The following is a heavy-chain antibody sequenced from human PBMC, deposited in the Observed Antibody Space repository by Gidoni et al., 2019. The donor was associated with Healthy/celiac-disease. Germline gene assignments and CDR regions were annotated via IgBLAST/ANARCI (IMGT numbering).Heavy chain of an antibody. V-gene: IGHV4-30-2*01. J-gene: IGHJ4*02. CDR3: ARAVPSSGYYDGTGGRSPPYIDY. CDR1: GCSLSSGASS. Sequence: QLQLQESGSGLVKPSQTLSLTCAVSGCSLSSGASSWSWIRQPPGKGLEWIGYIYQSGGTYYNPSLKSRVTISVDRSKNQFSLKLSSVTAADTAVYYCARAVPSSGYYDGTGGRSPPYIDYWGQGTLVTVSS. CDR2: IYQSGGT. D-gene: IGHD3-22*01.